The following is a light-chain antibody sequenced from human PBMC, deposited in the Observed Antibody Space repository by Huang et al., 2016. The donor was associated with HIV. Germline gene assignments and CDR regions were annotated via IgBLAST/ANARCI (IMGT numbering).Light chain of an antibody. Sequence: EIVLTQSPGTLSLSPGERATLSCRASQSISSNLAWYQHKVGQAPRVLLYDASIRATGIPDRFSGGGSGTDFTLTITRLEPEDFALYYCQQYGTSPITFGQGTRLDIK. CDR1: QSISSN. CDR3: QQYGTSPIT. V-gene: IGKV3-20*01. CDR2: DAS. J-gene: IGKJ5*01.